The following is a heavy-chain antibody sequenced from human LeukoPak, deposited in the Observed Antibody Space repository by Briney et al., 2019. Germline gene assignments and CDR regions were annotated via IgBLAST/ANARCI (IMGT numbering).Heavy chain of an antibody. V-gene: IGHV4-59*01. D-gene: IGHD2-2*01. CDR2: IYYSGST. CDR1: GGSINNYY. J-gene: IGHJ3*02. CDR3: GRYLKPSALSVFDI. Sequence: SETLSLTCTVSGGSINNYYWSWIRQPPGKGLEWIGYIYYSGSTNYNPSLKSRVTISVDTSKNQFSLKLSSVTAADTAVYYCGRYLKPSALSVFDIWGQGTMVTVSS.